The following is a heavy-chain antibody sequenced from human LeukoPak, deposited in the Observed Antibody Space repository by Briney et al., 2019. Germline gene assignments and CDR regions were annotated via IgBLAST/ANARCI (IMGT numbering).Heavy chain of an antibody. D-gene: IGHD6-19*01. Sequence: GGSLRLSCAASGITVSNTFMSWVRQAPGKGLDWVSVIYSVGTTYYADSVKGRFTISRDNSKNTLYLQMNSLRAEDTAVYYCARGSGWLDYWGQGTLVTVSS. CDR2: IYSVGTT. CDR3: ARGSGWLDY. J-gene: IGHJ4*02. V-gene: IGHV3-53*01. CDR1: GITVSNTF.